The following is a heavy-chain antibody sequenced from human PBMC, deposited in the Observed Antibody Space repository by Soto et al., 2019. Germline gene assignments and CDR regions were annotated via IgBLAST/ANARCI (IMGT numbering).Heavy chain of an antibody. CDR3: ARGVTMVRGVIHTPYFDY. Sequence: SETLSLTCTVSGGSISSGGYYWNWIRQHPGKGLEWIGYTYYSGSTYYNPSLKSRVTISVDTSKNQFSLKLSSVTAADTAVYYCARGVTMVRGVIHTPYFDYWGQGTLVTVSS. CDR2: TYYSGST. CDR1: GGSISSGGYY. D-gene: IGHD3-10*01. J-gene: IGHJ4*02. V-gene: IGHV4-30-4*08.